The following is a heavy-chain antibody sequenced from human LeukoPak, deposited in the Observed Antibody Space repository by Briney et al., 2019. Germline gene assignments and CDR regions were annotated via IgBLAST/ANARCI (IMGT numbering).Heavy chain of an antibody. CDR1: GGTFSSYA. CDR2: IIPIFGTA. CDR3: AREIGSRGWYYFDY. Sequence: PVKVSCKASGGTFSSYAISWVRQAPGQGLEWMGRIIPIFGTANYAQKFQGRVTITTDESTSTAYMELSSLRSEDTAVYYCAREIGSRGWYYFDYWGQGTLVTVSS. D-gene: IGHD6-19*01. J-gene: IGHJ4*02. V-gene: IGHV1-69*05.